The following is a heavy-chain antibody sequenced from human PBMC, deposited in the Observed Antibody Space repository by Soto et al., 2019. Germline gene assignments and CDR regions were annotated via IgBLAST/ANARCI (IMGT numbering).Heavy chain of an antibody. CDR3: ARESSESGSYYTSRIAY. J-gene: IGHJ4*02. Sequence: VASVKVSCKASGYTFTSYVISWVRQAPGQGLEWMGWISAYNGNTNYAQKLQGRVTMTTDTSTSTAYMELRSLRSDDTAVYYCARESSESGSYYTSRIAYWGQGTLVSVSS. CDR2: ISAYNGNT. V-gene: IGHV1-18*01. D-gene: IGHD1-26*01. CDR1: GYTFTSYV.